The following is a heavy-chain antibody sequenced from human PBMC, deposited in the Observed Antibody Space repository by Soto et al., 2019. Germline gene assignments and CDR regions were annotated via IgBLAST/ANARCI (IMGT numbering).Heavy chain of an antibody. CDR1: GYTFTSYG. J-gene: IGHJ6*03. D-gene: IGHD5-18*01. V-gene: IGHV1-18*01. CDR3: ARGVDTAMVTLFYMDV. CDR2: ISAYNGNT. Sequence: GASVKVSCKASGYTFTSYGISWGLQAPGQGLEWMGWISAYNGNTNYAQKLQGRVTMTTDTSTSTAYMELRSLRSDDTAVYYCARGVDTAMVTLFYMDVCGKGTTVTVSS.